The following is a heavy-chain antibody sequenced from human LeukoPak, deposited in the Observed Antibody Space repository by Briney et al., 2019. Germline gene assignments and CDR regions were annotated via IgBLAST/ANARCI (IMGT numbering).Heavy chain of an antibody. V-gene: IGHV4-61*02. CDR3: ARGRNLRVYFDI. Sequence: SQTLSLTCTVSGDSINNGCYYWTWIRQPAGKSLEWIGRVYSRGSPNYNSSLKNRVSISIDNSRNQVSLQMNSMTAADSAVYYCARGRNLRVYFDIWGQGTIVTVSS. J-gene: IGHJ3*02. D-gene: IGHD1-14*01. CDR2: VYSRGSP. CDR1: GDSINNGCYY.